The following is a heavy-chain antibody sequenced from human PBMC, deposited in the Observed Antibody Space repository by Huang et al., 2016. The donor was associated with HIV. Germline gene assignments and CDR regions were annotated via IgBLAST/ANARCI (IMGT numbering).Heavy chain of an antibody. CDR1: GYTFTSYD. J-gene: IGHJ4*02. CDR2: MKPNRGNT. D-gene: IGHD6-19*01. Sequence: QVQLVQSGAEVKKPGASVKVSCKASGYTFTSYDINWVRQDTGQGLEWMGWMKPNRGNTGYAQKVQGRVTSTRNTSISTAYMELSSLRAEDTAVYYCARGSSGWVYWGQGTLVTVSS. V-gene: IGHV1-8*03. CDR3: ARGSSGWVY.